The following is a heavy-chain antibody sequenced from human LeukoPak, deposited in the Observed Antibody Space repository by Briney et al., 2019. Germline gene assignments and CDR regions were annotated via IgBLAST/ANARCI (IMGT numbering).Heavy chain of an antibody. V-gene: IGHV3-30*18. J-gene: IGHJ3*02. CDR1: GFTFSSYG. CDR2: ISYDGSNK. Sequence: QPGRSLRLSCAASGFTFSSYGMHWVRQAPGKGLEWAAVISYDGSNKYYADSVKGRFTISRDNSKNTLYLQMNSLRAEDTAVYYCAKVGGSYSDAFDIWGQGTMVTVSS. D-gene: IGHD1-26*01. CDR3: AKVGGSYSDAFDI.